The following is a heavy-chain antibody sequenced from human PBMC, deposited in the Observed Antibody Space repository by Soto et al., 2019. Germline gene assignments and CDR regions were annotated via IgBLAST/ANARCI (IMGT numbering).Heavy chain of an antibody. CDR1: GGSISSYY. CDR3: ARTGYSSSWRPSNPGAVDY. J-gene: IGHJ4*02. CDR2: IYYSGST. Sequence: PSETLSLTCTVSGGSISSYYWSWIRQPPGKGLEWIGYIYYSGSTNYNPSLKSRVTISVDTSKNQFSLKLSSVTAADTAVYYCARTGYSSSWRPSNPGAVDYWGQGTLVTVSS. D-gene: IGHD6-13*01. V-gene: IGHV4-59*01.